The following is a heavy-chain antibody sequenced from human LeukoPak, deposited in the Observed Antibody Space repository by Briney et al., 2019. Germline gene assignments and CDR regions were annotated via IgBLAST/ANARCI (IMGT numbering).Heavy chain of an antibody. CDR3: AREQLPVPFGELLSAYYYGMDV. J-gene: IGHJ6*02. CDR2: ISAYNGNT. Sequence: ASVKVSCKASGYTFTSYGISWVRQAPGQGLEWMGWISAYNGNTNYARKLQGRVTMTTDTSTSTAYMELRSLRSDDTAVYYCAREQLPVPFGELLSAYYYGMDVWGQGTTVTVSS. CDR1: GYTFTSYG. D-gene: IGHD3-10*01. V-gene: IGHV1-18*01.